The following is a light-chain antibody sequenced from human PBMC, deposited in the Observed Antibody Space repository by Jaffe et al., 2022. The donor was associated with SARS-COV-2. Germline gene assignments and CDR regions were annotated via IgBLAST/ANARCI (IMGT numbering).Light chain of an antibody. Sequence: EIVLTQSPDFQSVTPKEKVTVSCRASQSIGTSLRWYQQKPDQSPKLLIKSASQSFSGVPSRFSGSGSGTDFTLTINGLEAEDAATYYCHQTSSLPYTFGQGTKLEIK. J-gene: IGKJ2*01. CDR1: QSIGTS. CDR2: SAS. V-gene: IGKV6-21*01. CDR3: HQTSSLPYT.